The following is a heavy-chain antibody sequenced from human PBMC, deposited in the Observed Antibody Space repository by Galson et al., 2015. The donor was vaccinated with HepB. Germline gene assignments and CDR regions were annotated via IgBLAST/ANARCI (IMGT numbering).Heavy chain of an antibody. CDR3: ARVGYSNYGIDY. CDR2: IRYDGNNK. J-gene: IGHJ4*02. D-gene: IGHD4-11*01. V-gene: IGHV3-33*01. CDR1: GFTFSNYG. Sequence: SLRLSCAASGFTFSNYGMHWVRQAPGKGLEWVAVIRYDGNNKYYVDSVKGRFTISRDNSKNTLYLQMNSLRAEDTAVYYCARVGYSNYGIDYWGQGTLVTVSS.